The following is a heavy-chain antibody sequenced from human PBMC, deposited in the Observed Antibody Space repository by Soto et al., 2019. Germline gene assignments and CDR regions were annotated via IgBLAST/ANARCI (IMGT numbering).Heavy chain of an antibody. Sequence: GASVKVSCKASGGTFSSYTISWVRQAPGQGLEWMGRIIPILGIANYAQKFQGRVTITADKSTSTAYMELSSLRSEDTAVYYCSLQTPEFITGTTFEVGNDRADYFDYWGQGTLVTVSS. CDR2: IIPILGIA. D-gene: IGHD1-7*01. CDR3: SLQTPEFITGTTFEVGNDRADYFDY. J-gene: IGHJ4*02. V-gene: IGHV1-69*02. CDR1: GGTFSSYT.